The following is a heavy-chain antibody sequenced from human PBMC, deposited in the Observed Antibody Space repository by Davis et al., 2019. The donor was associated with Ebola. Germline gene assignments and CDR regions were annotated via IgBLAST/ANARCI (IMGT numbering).Heavy chain of an antibody. V-gene: IGHV3-23*01. CDR1: GFTFSTYA. Sequence: GESLKISCAASGFTFSTYAMSWVRQAPGKGLEWVSAISGSAITTYYADSVEGRFTISRDNSRNTLYLQMNSLRAEDTAVYYCAGPSGCPVYWGQGTLVTVSS. J-gene: IGHJ4*02. CDR3: AGPSGCPVY. D-gene: IGHD6-19*01. CDR2: ISGSAITT.